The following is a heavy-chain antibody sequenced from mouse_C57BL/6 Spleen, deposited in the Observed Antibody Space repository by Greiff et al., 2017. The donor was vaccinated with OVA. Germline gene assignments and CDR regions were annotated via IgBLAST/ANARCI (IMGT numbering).Heavy chain of an antibody. CDR3: ARWDGSSLMDY. J-gene: IGHJ4*01. D-gene: IGHD1-1*01. V-gene: IGHV1-85*01. CDR1: GYTFTSYD. Sequence: VQRVESGPELVKPGASVKLSCKASGYTFTSYDINWVKQRPGQGLEWIGWIYPRDGSTKYNEKFKGKATLTVDTSSSTAYMELHSLTSEDSAVYFCARWDGSSLMDYWGQGTSVTVSS. CDR2: IYPRDGST.